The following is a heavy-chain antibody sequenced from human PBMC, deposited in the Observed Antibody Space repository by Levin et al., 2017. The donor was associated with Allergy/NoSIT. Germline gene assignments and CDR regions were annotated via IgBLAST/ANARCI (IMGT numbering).Heavy chain of an antibody. J-gene: IGHJ4*02. V-gene: IGHV4-4*07. CDR1: GGSISSYY. D-gene: IGHD4/OR15-4a*01. CDR3: ARGHGANSLVVDQ. CDR2: IHTSGST. Sequence: SETLSLTCNVSGGSISSYYWSWIRQPAGKGLEYIGRIHTSGSTNYNPSLKSRVTMSVDTSKNQFSLKLSSVTAADTAVYYCARGHGANSLVVDQWGQGTLVTVSS.